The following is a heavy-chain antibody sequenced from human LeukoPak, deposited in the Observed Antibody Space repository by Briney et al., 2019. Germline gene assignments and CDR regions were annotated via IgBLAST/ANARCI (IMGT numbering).Heavy chain of an antibody. Sequence: PSETLSLTCIVSSGSLNNHYWSWIRQPPGKGLEWIGYIYDSWNTNYNPSLQGRVTISMDASRNQFSLNLTSVTAADTAVYCARDQIGYGLDYWGQGTLVTVSS. CDR2: IYDSWNT. D-gene: IGHD5-18*01. CDR1: SGSLNNHY. J-gene: IGHJ4*02. V-gene: IGHV4-59*11. CDR3: ARDQIGYGLDY.